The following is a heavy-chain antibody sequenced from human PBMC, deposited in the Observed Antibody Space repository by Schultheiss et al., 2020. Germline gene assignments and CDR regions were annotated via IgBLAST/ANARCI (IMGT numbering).Heavy chain of an antibody. D-gene: IGHD3-22*01. Sequence: GESLKISCAASGFTLSSYWMHWVRQAPGKGLVWVSRIDNDGSTTAYADFAKGRFTISRDNAKNTLYLQMNSLRAEDTAVYYCAKEGYYDSSGYYAWGMDVWGQGTTVNVSS. CDR2: IDNDGSTT. CDR3: AKEGYYDSSGYYAWGMDV. V-gene: IGHV3-74*01. CDR1: GFTLSSYW. J-gene: IGHJ6*02.